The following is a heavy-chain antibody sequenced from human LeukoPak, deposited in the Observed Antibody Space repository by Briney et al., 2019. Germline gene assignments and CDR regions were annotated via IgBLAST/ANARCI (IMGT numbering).Heavy chain of an antibody. D-gene: IGHD3-3*01. V-gene: IGHV3-48*03. J-gene: IGHJ4*02. CDR3: ARDGGRNNDY. CDR1: GFTFSSYE. Sequence: GGSLRLSCAASGFTFSSYEMNWVRQAPGKGLEWVSYISSSGSTIYYADSVKGRFTISRDNAKNSLNLQMNSLRAEDTAVYYCARDGGRNNDYWGQGTLVTVSS. CDR2: ISSSGSTI.